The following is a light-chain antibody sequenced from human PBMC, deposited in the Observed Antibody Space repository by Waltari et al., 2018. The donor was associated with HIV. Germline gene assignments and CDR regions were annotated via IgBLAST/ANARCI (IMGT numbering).Light chain of an antibody. J-gene: IGLJ3*02. CDR2: VNSDGHH. CDR3: QTWGTGIQV. Sequence: QLVLTQSPSASASLGASVKLTCTLSSGHSTYAIAWHQQQPEKGPRYLLKVNSDGHHSTGDGTPDRFSGSSSGAERYLTISSLQSEDEADYYCQTWGTGIQVFGGGTKLTVL. V-gene: IGLV4-69*01. CDR1: SGHSTYA.